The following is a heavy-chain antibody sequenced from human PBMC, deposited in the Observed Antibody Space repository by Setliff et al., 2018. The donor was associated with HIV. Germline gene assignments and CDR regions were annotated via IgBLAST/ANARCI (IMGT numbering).Heavy chain of an antibody. CDR1: GGSLSGYH. D-gene: IGHD4-17*01. CDR3: AREIYGGNSRPFDY. J-gene: IGHJ4*02. Sequence: SETLSLTCAVYGGSLSGYHWSWNRQPPGKGLEWIGYIYYNGNTNYNPSLKSRVTISVDTSKTQPSLKLSSVTAADTAVYYCAREIYGGNSRPFDYWGQGTLVTVSS. V-gene: IGHV4-59*01. CDR2: IYYNGNT.